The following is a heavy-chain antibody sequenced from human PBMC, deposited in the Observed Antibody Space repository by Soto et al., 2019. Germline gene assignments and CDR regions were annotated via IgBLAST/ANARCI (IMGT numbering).Heavy chain of an antibody. CDR1: GFTFSSYA. CDR3: AKERTYYYGSGSYHHYGMDV. J-gene: IGHJ6*02. V-gene: IGHV3-23*01. CDR2: IRGSGGST. D-gene: IGHD3-10*01. Sequence: GSLRLSCAASGFTFSSYAMSWVRQAPGKGLEWVSGIRGSGGSTQYADSVKGRFTISRDNSKNTLYLQMNSLRAEDTAVYYCAKERTYYYGSGSYHHYGMDVWGQGTTVTVSS.